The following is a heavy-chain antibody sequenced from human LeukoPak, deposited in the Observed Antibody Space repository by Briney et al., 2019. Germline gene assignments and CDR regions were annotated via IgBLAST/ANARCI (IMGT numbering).Heavy chain of an antibody. J-gene: IGHJ4*02. D-gene: IGHD2-15*01. CDR1: GFTFSSYE. CDR2: ISSSGSTI. CDR3: VQESSSLLRSYFDY. Sequence: GGSLRLSCAASGFTFSSYEMNWVRQAPGKGLEWVSYISSSGSTIYYADSVKGRFTISRDNAKNSLYLQMNSLRAEDTAVYYCVQESSSLLRSYFDYWGQGTLVTVSS. V-gene: IGHV3-48*03.